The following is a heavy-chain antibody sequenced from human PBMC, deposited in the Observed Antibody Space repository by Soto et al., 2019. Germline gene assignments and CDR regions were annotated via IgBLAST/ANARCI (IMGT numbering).Heavy chain of an antibody. V-gene: IGHV3-23*01. J-gene: IGHJ3*02. Sequence: EVQLLESGGGLVQPGGSLRLSCAAYGFTFSSYAMSWVRQAPGKGLEWVSAISGSGGSTYYADSVKGRFTISRDNSKNTLYLQMNSLRAEDTAVYYCAKDAWNSSSWYLDAFDIWGQGTMVTVSS. CDR1: GFTFSSYA. D-gene: IGHD6-13*01. CDR2: ISGSGGST. CDR3: AKDAWNSSSWYLDAFDI.